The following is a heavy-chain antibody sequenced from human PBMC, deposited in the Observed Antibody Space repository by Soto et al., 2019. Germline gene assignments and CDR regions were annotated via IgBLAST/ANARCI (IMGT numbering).Heavy chain of an antibody. V-gene: IGHV4-59*01. CDR2: IYYTGNT. CDR1: GGSISPSY. CDR3: AAGVDHKKVGY. J-gene: IGHJ4*02. Sequence: QVRLQESGPGLVEPSETLSLTCTVSGGSISPSYWNWVRQPPGKRLEWIGCIYYTGNTYYNPSLKSRATISRDTSKNQFSLEVTSVTAADTAMYYCAAGVDHKKVGYWGQGTLVTVSS.